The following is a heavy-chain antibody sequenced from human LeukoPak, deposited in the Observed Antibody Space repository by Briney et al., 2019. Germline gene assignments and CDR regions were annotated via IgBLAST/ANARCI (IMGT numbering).Heavy chain of an antibody. CDR2: IYPNSGGT. D-gene: IGHD6-19*01. Sequence: ASVKVSCKASGYTFTGYYMHWVRQAPGQGLEWMGWIYPNSGGTNYAQKFQGRVTMTRDTSISTAYMELSRLRSDDTAVYYCARVGSSSGWYDFGYYFDYWGQGTLVTVSS. J-gene: IGHJ4*02. CDR1: GYTFTGYY. CDR3: ARVGSSSGWYDFGYYFDY. V-gene: IGHV1-2*02.